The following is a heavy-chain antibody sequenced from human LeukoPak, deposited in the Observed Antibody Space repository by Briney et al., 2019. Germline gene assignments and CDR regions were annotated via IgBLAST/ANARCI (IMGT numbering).Heavy chain of an antibody. Sequence: GGSLRLSCAASGFTFSSYWMSWVRQAPGKGLEWVANIKQDGSEKYYVDSVKGRFTISRDNSRNTLYLQMNSLRAEDTAVYYCARRAGAYSHPYDYWGQGTLVTVSS. CDR3: ARRAGAYSHPYDY. CDR2: IKQDGSEK. CDR1: GFTFSSYW. V-gene: IGHV3-7*03. D-gene: IGHD4/OR15-4a*01. J-gene: IGHJ4*02.